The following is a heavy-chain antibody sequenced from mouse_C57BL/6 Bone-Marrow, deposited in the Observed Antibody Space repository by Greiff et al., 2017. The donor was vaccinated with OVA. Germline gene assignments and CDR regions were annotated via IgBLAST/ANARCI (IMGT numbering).Heavy chain of an antibody. V-gene: IGHV1-20*01. CDR3: ARGYGSSYEDWYFDV. Sequence: VHVKQSGPELVKPGDSVKISCKASGYSFTGYFMNWVMQSHGKSLEWIVRINPYNGDTFYNQKFKGKATLTVDKSSSTAHMELRSLTSEDSAVYYCARGYGSSYEDWYFDVWGTGTTVTVSS. J-gene: IGHJ1*03. D-gene: IGHD1-1*01. CDR2: INPYNGDT. CDR1: GYSFTGYF.